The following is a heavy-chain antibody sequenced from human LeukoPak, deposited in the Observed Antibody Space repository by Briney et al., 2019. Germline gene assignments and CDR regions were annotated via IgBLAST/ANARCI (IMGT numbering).Heavy chain of an antibody. CDR1: GFTFSSYG. V-gene: IGHV3-30*02. D-gene: IGHD2-2*01. J-gene: IGHJ3*02. CDR3: AKGATYCSSASCPDVFDI. Sequence: GGSLRLSCAASGFTFSSYGMNWVRQAPGKGLEWVAVIWYGESNKYYADSVKGRFTISRDNSKNTLYLQMNSLRVDDTAVYYRAKGATYCSSASCPDVFDIWDQGTMVTVSS. CDR2: IWYGESNK.